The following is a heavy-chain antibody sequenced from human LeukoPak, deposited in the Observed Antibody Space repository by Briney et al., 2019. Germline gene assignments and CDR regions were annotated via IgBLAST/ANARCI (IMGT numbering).Heavy chain of an antibody. J-gene: IGHJ4*02. CDR2: INPNSGGT. CDR3: AGGGLAHYGGNPLGDY. CDR1: GYTFTGYY. D-gene: IGHD4-23*01. Sequence: ASVKVSCKASGYTFTGYYMHWVRQVPGQGLEWMGRINPNSGGTNYAQKFQGRVTMTRDTSISTAYMELSRLRSDDTAVYYCAGGGLAHYGGNPLGDYWGQGTLVTVSS. V-gene: IGHV1-2*06.